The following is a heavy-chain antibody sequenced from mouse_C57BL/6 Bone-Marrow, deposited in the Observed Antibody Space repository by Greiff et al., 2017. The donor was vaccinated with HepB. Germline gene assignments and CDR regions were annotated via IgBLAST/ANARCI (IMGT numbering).Heavy chain of an antibody. D-gene: IGHD2-4*01. J-gene: IGHJ3*01. CDR2: IDPSDSET. CDR1: GYTFTSYW. Sequence: QVQLQQPGAELVRPGSSVKLSCKASGYTFTSYWMHWVKQRPIQGLEWIGNIDPSDSETHYNQKFKDKATLTVDKSSSTAYMQLSSLTSEDSAVYYCARRDYDRAWFAYWGQGTLVTVS. V-gene: IGHV1-52*01. CDR3: ARRDYDRAWFAY.